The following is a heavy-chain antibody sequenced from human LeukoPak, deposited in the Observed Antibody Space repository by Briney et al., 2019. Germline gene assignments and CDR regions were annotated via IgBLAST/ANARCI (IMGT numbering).Heavy chain of an antibody. Sequence: GGSLRLSCTASGFTFSNHGMNWVRQAPGKGLEWISYISSTSTDIYYVDSVKGRFTISRDNAKNSLYLQMNSLRPEDTSIYYCARRGPYFDYWGQGILVTVSS. CDR1: GFTFSNHG. CDR2: ISSTSTDI. D-gene: IGHD3-10*01. V-gene: IGHV3-21*05. J-gene: IGHJ4*02. CDR3: ARRGPYFDY.